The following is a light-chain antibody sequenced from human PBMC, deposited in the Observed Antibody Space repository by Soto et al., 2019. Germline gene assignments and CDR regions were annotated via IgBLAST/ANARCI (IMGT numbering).Light chain of an antibody. J-gene: IGKJ2*01. CDR1: PNIGNT. Sequence: EMDMTQSPGTLSVSPGEGATLSCRAAPNIGNTLGWYQQRPGQAPRLLIYGASIRATGIPARFSGSGSGTEFTLTISSLQPEDSATYYCQYLGAFGPGTKLEIK. CDR3: QYLGA. V-gene: IGKV3-15*01. CDR2: GAS.